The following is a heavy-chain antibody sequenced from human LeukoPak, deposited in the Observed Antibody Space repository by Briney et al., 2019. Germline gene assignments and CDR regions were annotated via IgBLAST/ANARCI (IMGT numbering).Heavy chain of an antibody. J-gene: IGHJ4*02. CDR3: AREAYYDSSFVDY. D-gene: IGHD3-22*01. CDR1: GFTFSSYG. CDR2: ISYDGSNK. Sequence: GRSLRLSCVASGFTFSSYGMQWVRQAPGKGLEWVAVISYDGSNKYYADSVKGRFTISRDNSKNTLYLQMNSLRAEDTAVYYCAREAYYDSSFVDYWGQGTLVTVSS. V-gene: IGHV3-30*03.